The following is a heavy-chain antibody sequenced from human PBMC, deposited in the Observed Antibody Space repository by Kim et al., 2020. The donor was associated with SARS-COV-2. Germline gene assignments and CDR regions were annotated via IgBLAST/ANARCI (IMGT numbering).Heavy chain of an antibody. CDR3: ATYPQLERRTPFDY. J-gene: IGHJ4*02. Sequence: ASVKVSCKVSGYTLTELSMHWVRQAPGKGLEWMGGFDPEDGETIYAQKFQGRVTMTEDTSTDTAYMELSSLRYEDTAVYYCATYPQLERRTPFDYWGQGTRVTVSS. D-gene: IGHD1-1*01. CDR2: FDPEDGET. V-gene: IGHV1-24*01. CDR1: GYTLTELS.